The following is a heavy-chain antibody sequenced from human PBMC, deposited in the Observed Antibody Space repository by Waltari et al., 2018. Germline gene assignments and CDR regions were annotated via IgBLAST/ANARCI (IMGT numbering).Heavy chain of an antibody. CDR1: GFTFSSYA. CDR2: SSGSGGST. Sequence: EVQLLESGGGLVQPGGSLRLSCAASGFTFSSYALRWVRQAPVKGLEWVSASSGSGGSTYYADSVKGRFTISRDNSKNTLYLQMNSLRAEDTAVYYCAKDRTQTSGSYARTWFDPWGQGTLVTVSS. V-gene: IGHV3-23*01. J-gene: IGHJ5*02. D-gene: IGHD3-10*01. CDR3: AKDRTQTSGSYARTWFDP.